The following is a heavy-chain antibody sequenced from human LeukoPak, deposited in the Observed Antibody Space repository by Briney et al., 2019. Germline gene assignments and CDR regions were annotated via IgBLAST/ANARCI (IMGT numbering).Heavy chain of an antibody. Sequence: ASVKVSCKASGYTFTSYYMHWVRQAPGQGLEWMGIINPSGGSTSYAQKFQGRVTMTRDTSTSTVYMELSSLRSEDTAVYYCARARDTAMVGNALAFDYWGQGTLVIVSS. J-gene: IGHJ4*02. V-gene: IGHV1-46*01. CDR2: INPSGGST. CDR1: GYTFTSYY. CDR3: ARARDTAMVGNALAFDY. D-gene: IGHD5-18*01.